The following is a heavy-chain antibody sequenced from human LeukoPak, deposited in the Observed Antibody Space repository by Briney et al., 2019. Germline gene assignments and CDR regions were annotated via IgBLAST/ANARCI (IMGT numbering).Heavy chain of an antibody. CDR2: INSDGSST. V-gene: IGHV3-74*01. J-gene: IGHJ6*02. Sequence: VRXAPGKGRVWXXRINSDGSSTSYADSVKGRFIISRDNAKNTLYLQMNSLRAEDTAVYYCAKAHTSENYGDYDYYYYGMDVWGQGTTVTVSS. D-gene: IGHD4-17*01. CDR3: AKAHTSENYGDYDYYYYGMDV.